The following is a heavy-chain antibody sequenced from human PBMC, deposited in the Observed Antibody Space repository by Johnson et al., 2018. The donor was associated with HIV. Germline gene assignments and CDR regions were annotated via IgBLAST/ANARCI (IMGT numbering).Heavy chain of an antibody. CDR3: ARGSLIVIVSDAFDI. D-gene: IGHD3-16*02. CDR2: ISGSGGST. J-gene: IGHJ3*02. CDR1: GFDFDDSP. V-gene: IGHV3-9*01. Sequence: VQLVESGGGLVQPGRSLRLSCSASGFDFDDSPMHWVRQAPGKGLEWVSAISGSGGSTYYADSVKGRFTISRDNAKNSLYLQMNSLRAEDTAMYYCARGSLIVIVSDAFDIWGQGTMVTVSS.